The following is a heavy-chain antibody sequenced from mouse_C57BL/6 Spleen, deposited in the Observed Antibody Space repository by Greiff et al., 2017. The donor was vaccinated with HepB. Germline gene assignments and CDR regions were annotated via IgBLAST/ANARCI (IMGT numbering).Heavy chain of an antibody. CDR1: GYTFTDYY. V-gene: IGHV1-26*01. CDR2: INPNNGGT. CDR3: AHIYDGYYYY. D-gene: IGHD2-3*01. J-gene: IGHJ2*01. Sequence: EVQLQQSGPELVKPGASVKISCKASGYTFTDYYMNWVKQSHGKSLEWIGDINPNNGGTSYNQKFKGKATLTVDKSSSTAYLALRSLTSEDSAVYYCAHIYDGYYYYWGQGTTLTVS.